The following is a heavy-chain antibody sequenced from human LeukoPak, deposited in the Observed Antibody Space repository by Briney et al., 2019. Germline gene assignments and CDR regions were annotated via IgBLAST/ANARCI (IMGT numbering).Heavy chain of an antibody. J-gene: IGHJ6*03. V-gene: IGHV1-8*01. CDR1: GYTFTSYD. Sequence: ASVTVSCKASGYTFTSYDINWVRQAPGQGRAGMGWMNPNSGNTDYTQNLQGRVTITRNTSISTAYLELSSLRSEDTAVYYCAIVSSWGCYYYLYYMDGGGKGTKVTVS. D-gene: IGHD6-13*01. CDR2: MNPNSGNT. CDR3: AIVSSWGCYYYLYYMDG.